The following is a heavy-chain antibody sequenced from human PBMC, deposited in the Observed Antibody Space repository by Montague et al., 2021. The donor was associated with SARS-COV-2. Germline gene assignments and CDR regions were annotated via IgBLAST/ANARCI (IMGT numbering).Heavy chain of an antibody. V-gene: IGHV4-34*01. CDR1: GTSFSGYY. D-gene: IGHD2-15*01. J-gene: IGHJ6*03. Sequence: SETLSLTCAVHGTSFSGYYWNWIRQPPGKGLEWIGEINHGGSTKYSPSLKSRLTISADTSKNQFSLKLTSVAAADTAVYYCARLRDGVVPSPILGVGPYYSYYYMDVWGRGKTVTVSS. CDR3: ARLRDGVVPSPILGVGPYYSYYYMDV. CDR2: INHGGST.